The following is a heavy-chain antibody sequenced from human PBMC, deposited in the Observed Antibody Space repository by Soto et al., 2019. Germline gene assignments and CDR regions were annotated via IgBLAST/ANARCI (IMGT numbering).Heavy chain of an antibody. J-gene: IGHJ4*02. CDR3: ASRALVNY. CDR2: ISSSSSYI. Sequence: ESHRGSECGSGWTWINYSRNCVRQAPGKGLEWISSISSSSSYIYYADSVKGRFTISRDNAKNSLYLQMNSLKAEDTAVYYCASRALVNYWGQGTLVTGSS. V-gene: IGHV3-21*01. CDR1: GWTWINYS. D-gene: IGHD6-6*01.